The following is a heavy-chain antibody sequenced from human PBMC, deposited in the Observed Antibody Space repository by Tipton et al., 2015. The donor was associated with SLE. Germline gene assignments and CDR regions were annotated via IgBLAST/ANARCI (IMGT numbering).Heavy chain of an antibody. Sequence: SLRLSCAASGFTFSSYDMHWVRQATGKGLEWVSAIGTAGDPYYPGSVKGRFTISRDNSKNTLYLQMNSLRAEDTAVYYCARDLLLWFRGPKDAFDIWDQGTIVSVSP. CDR3: ARDLLLWFRGPKDAFDI. CDR1: GFTFSSYD. D-gene: IGHD3-10*01. CDR2: IGTAGDP. J-gene: IGHJ3*02. V-gene: IGHV3-13*05.